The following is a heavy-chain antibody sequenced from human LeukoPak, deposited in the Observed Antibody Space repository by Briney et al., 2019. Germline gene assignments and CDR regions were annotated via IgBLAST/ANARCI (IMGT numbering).Heavy chain of an antibody. J-gene: IGHJ4*02. CDR3: ARDLASDYDILTGYYH. V-gene: IGHV1-2*02. CDR1: GYTFTGYY. Sequence: GGSVKVSCKASGYTFTGYYMHWVRHAPGQGREWMGWINPNSGGTNYAQKFQGRVTMTRDTSISTAYMELSRLRSDDTAVYYCARDLASDYDILTGYYHWGQGTLVTVS. D-gene: IGHD3-9*01. CDR2: INPNSGGT.